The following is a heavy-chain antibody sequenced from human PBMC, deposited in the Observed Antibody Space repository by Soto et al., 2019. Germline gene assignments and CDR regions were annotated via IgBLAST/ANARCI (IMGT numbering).Heavy chain of an antibody. D-gene: IGHD3-10*01. J-gene: IGHJ3*02. CDR2: ISKDGSKK. CDR3: ANPSGYYFGLGSHDEASDM. V-gene: IGHV3-30*18. Sequence: QVQLVESGGGVVQPGRSLRLSCAASGFMFSGFGMHWVRQAPGKGLQRVAGISKDGSKKYYGDSEKGRFSISRDNSRKTLYLQLNGLRAEDTAVYYCANPSGYYFGLGSHDEASDMWGQGTVVTVFS. CDR1: GFMFSGFG.